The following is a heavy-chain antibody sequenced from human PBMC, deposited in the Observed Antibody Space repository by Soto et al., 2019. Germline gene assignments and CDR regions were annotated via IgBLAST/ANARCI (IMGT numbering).Heavy chain of an antibody. CDR1: GGSISGYY. J-gene: IGHJ5*02. CDR3: ARAAKLLWFGELNWFDP. Sequence: SETLSLTCTVSGGSISGYYWSWIRQPPGKGLEWIGEINHSGSTNYNPSLKSRVTISVDTSKNQFSLKLSSVTAADTAVYYCARAAKLLWFGELNWFDPWGQGTLVTVSS. D-gene: IGHD3-10*01. CDR2: INHSGST. V-gene: IGHV4-34*01.